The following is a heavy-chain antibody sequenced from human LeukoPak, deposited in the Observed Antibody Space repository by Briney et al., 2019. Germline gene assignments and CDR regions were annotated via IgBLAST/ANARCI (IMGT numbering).Heavy chain of an antibody. J-gene: IGHJ4*02. CDR3: ARAADGDYSDY. D-gene: IGHD4-17*01. Sequence: GGSLRLSCAASGFTFSSYWMSWVRQAPGKGLEWVANIKQDGSEKYYVDSVKGRFTISRDNAKNSLYLQMNSLRAEDTAVYCCARAADGDYSDYWGQRTLVTVSS. CDR1: GFTFSSYW. CDR2: IKQDGSEK. V-gene: IGHV3-7*05.